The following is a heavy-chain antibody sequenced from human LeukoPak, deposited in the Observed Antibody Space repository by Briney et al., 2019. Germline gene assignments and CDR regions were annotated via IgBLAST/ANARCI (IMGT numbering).Heavy chain of an antibody. Sequence: SETLSLTCTVSGGSISSYYWSWIRQPAGKGLEWIGRIYTSGSTNYNPSLKSRVTMSVDTSKNQFSLKLSSVTAADTAVYYCARGPYYYDSSGPLFDYWGQGTLVTVSS. CDR3: ARGPYYYDSSGPLFDY. V-gene: IGHV4-4*07. D-gene: IGHD3-22*01. CDR1: GGSISSYY. CDR2: IYTSGST. J-gene: IGHJ4*02.